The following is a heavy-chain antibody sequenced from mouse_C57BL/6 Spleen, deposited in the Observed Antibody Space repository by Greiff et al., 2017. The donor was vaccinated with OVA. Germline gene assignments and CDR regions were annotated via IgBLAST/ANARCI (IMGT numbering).Heavy chain of an antibody. D-gene: IGHD1-1*02. CDR2: IYWDDDK. CDR3: ARRAGWAVIATDYWYFDV. V-gene: IGHV8-12*01. Sequence: QVTLKVSGPGILQSSQTLSLTCSFPGFSLSTSGMGVSWIRQPSGKGLEWLAHIYWDDDKRYNPSLKSRLTISKDTSRNQVFLKITSVDTADTATYYCARRAGWAVIATDYWYFDVWGTGTTVTVSS. J-gene: IGHJ1*03. CDR1: GFSLSTSGMG.